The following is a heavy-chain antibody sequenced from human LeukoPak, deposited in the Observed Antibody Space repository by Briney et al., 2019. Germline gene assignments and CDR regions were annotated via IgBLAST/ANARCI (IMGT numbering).Heavy chain of an antibody. CDR3: ARLVDTAYAFDP. J-gene: IGHJ5*02. V-gene: IGHV1-69*04. D-gene: IGHD5-18*01. CDR1: GGTFSSYA. CDR2: IIPILGIA. Sequence: ASVKVSCKASGGTFSSYAISWVRQAPGQGLEWMGRIIPILGIANYAQKFQGRVTITADKSTSTAYMELSSLRSEDTAVYYCARLVDTAYAFDPWGQGTLVTVSS.